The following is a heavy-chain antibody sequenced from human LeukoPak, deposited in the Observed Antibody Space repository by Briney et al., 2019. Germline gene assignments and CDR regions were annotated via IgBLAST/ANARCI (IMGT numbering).Heavy chain of an antibody. CDR3: AGKITMVRGVVMDV. J-gene: IGHJ6*03. CDR1: GYTFTDYY. Sequence: ASVKVSCKASGYTFTDYYVYWVRQAPGQGLEWMGWINPNSGDTNYAQKFQGRVTMTRDTSISTAYMDLSSLRSDDTAVYYCAGKITMVRGVVMDVWGKGTTVTVSS. V-gene: IGHV1-2*02. D-gene: IGHD3-10*01. CDR2: INPNSGDT.